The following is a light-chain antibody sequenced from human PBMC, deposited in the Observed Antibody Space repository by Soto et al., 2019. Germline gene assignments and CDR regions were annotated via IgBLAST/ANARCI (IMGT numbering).Light chain of an antibody. V-gene: IGLV1-40*01. CDR2: GNS. CDR3: QSYDSSLSGSV. J-gene: IGLJ3*02. Sequence: QAVVTQPPSVSGDPGQRVTISCTGSRSNIGAGYDVHWYQQLPGTAPKLLIYGNSNRPSGVPDRFSGSKSGTSASLAITGLQAEDEADYYCQSYDSSLSGSVFGGGTKLTVL. CDR1: RSNIGAGYD.